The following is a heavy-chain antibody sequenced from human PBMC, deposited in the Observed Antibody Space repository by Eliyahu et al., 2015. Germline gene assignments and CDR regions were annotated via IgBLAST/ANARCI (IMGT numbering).Heavy chain of an antibody. CDR1: GFTFSSYA. V-gene: IGHV3-30*01. CDR3: AREVGYFDY. CDR2: ISYDGSNK. Sequence: QVQLVESGGGVVQPGRSLRLSCAASGFTFSSYAMHWVRQAXGKGLGWVAVISYDGSNKYYADSVKGRFTISRDNSKNTLYLQMNSLRAEDTAVYYCAREVGYFDYWGQGTLVTVSS. D-gene: IGHD1-26*01. J-gene: IGHJ4*02.